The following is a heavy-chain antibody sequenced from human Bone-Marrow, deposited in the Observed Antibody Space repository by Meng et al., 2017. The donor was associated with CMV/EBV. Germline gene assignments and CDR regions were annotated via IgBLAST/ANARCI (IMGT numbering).Heavy chain of an antibody. CDR3: AHRRVGSGYDPWFDP. V-gene: IGHV2-5*01. D-gene: IGHD5-12*01. J-gene: IGHJ5*02. CDR2: IYWNDDK. Sequence: SGCSLRTSGGVVGWIRQPPGKALEWLALIYWNDDKRYSPSLKSRLTITKDTSKNQVVLTMTNMDPVDTATYYCAHRRVGSGYDPWFDPWGQGTLVTVSS. CDR1: GCSLRTSGGV.